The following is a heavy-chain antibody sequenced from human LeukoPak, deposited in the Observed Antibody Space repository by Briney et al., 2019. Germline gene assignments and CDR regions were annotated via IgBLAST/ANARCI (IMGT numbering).Heavy chain of an antibody. CDR1: GFTFSSYG. Sequence: GGSLRLSCAASGFTFSSYGMHWVRQAPGKGLEWVSFIRYEGSNEYYADSVRGRFTISRDNAKDSLYLQMNSLRAEDTAVYYCARDPESDLFDPWGQGTLVTVSS. J-gene: IGHJ5*02. V-gene: IGHV3-30*02. CDR2: IRYEGSNE. CDR3: ARDPESDLFDP. D-gene: IGHD1-14*01.